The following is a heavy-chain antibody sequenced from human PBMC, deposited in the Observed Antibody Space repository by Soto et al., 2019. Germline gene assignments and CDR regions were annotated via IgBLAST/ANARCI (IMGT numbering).Heavy chain of an antibody. CDR2: TYYRSNWYT. CDR3: ARGSYYSGWV. Sequence: HTLSLTCAISGDSVSSTSTAWSWIRQSPSRGLEWLGRTYYRSNWYTDYAVSVKSRITISPDTSKNQFSLQLNSVTPEDTAVYYCARGSYYSGWVWGQGTLVTVSS. CDR1: GDSVSSTSTA. D-gene: IGHD6-19*01. J-gene: IGHJ4*02. V-gene: IGHV6-1*01.